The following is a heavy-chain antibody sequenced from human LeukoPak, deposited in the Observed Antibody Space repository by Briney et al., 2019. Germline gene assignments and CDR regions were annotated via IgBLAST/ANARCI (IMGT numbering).Heavy chain of an antibody. D-gene: IGHD3-3*02. Sequence: GGSLRLSCAASGFTFDSYSMNWVRQAPGKGLEWVSSISSSSGSIYYADSVKGRFTISRDNAKNSLYLQMNNLRAEDTAVYYCARGSTFVECLLRGQGTLVTVSS. CDR1: GFTFDSYS. V-gene: IGHV3-21*01. CDR3: ARGSTFVECLL. CDR2: ISSSSGSI. J-gene: IGHJ4*02.